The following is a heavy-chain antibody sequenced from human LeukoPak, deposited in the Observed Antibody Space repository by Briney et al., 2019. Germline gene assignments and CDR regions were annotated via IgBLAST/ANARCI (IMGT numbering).Heavy chain of an antibody. J-gene: IGHJ6*03. Sequence: AGSLRLSCAASGFTFSSYAMHWVRQAPGKGLEWVAVISYDGSNKYYADSVKGRFTISRDNSKNTLYLQMNSLRAEDTAVYYCAGALQDYYMDVWGKGTTVTVSS. CDR2: ISYDGSNK. CDR1: GFTFSSYA. D-gene: IGHD4-11*01. V-gene: IGHV3-30*04. CDR3: AGALQDYYMDV.